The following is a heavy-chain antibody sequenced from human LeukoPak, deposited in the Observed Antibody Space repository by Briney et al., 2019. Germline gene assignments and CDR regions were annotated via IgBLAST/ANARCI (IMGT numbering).Heavy chain of an antibody. V-gene: IGHV3-53*01. CDR3: AREDPPDP. J-gene: IGHJ5*02. Sequence: ETLSLTCTVSGGSISSSSYYWGWVRQAPGKGLEWVSVIYSGGSTYYADSVKGRFTISRDNSKNTLYLQMNSLRAEDTAVYYCAREDPPDPWGQGTLVTVSS. CDR1: GGSISSSSYY. CDR2: IYSGGST.